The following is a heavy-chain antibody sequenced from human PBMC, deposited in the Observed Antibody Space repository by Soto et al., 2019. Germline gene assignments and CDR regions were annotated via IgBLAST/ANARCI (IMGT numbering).Heavy chain of an antibody. CDR3: AKVVGIAMPGNHLDY. J-gene: IGHJ4*02. V-gene: IGHV3-23*01. Sequence: EVELLESGGGLVKPGGSLRLSCAASGFTFTSYAMSWVRQAPGKGLEWVSGISGSGGTTDYADSVKGRFTISRDNSKNTLYLQMNSLRVEDTAVYYCAKVVGIAMPGNHLDYWGQGTLVRVSS. CDR1: GFTFTSYA. CDR2: ISGSGGTT. D-gene: IGHD6-19*01.